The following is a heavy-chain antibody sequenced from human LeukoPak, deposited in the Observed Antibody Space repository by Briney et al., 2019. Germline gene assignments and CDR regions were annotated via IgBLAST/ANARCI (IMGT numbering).Heavy chain of an antibody. Sequence: SETLSLTCAVYGGSFSGYYWSWIRQPPGKGLEWIGEINHSGSTNYNPSLKSRVTISVDTSKNQFSLKLSSVTAADTAVYYCARRGYYFDYWGQGTLVTVSS. J-gene: IGHJ4*02. CDR2: INHSGST. D-gene: IGHD5-12*01. CDR3: ARRGYYFDY. V-gene: IGHV4-34*01. CDR1: GGSFSGYY.